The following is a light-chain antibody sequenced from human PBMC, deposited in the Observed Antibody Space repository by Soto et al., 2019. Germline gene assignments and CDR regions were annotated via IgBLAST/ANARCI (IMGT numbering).Light chain of an antibody. CDR2: DVT. J-gene: IGLJ1*01. CDR3: SSYTSSTTRV. V-gene: IGLV2-14*01. CDR1: NSDVGGYKY. Sequence: QSVLTQPASVSGSPGQSITISCTGSNSDVGGYKYVSWYQQHPGKAPRLMIDDVTNRPSGVSTRFSGSKSGNTAYLAISGLQTEDEADYGCSSYTSSTTRVFGTGTKVTVL.